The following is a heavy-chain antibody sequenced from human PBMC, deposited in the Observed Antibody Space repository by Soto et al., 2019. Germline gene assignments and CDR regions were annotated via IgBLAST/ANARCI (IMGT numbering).Heavy chain of an antibody. CDR1: GGSINSGGYC. Sequence: QVQLQESGPGLVKPSQTLFLTCTVSGGSINSGGYCWSWIRQHPGKGLDWIGCISYGGSTSYNPSLXSXXTISVDTSKNQFSLKLTSVTAADTAVYYCSRGILVWGQGALITVSS. V-gene: IGHV4-31*03. D-gene: IGHD5-18*01. CDR3: SRGILV. J-gene: IGHJ4*02. CDR2: ISYGGST.